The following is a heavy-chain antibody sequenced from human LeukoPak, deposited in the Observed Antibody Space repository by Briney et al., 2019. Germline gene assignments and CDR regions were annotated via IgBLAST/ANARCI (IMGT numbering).Heavy chain of an antibody. CDR2: IGTAGDT. D-gene: IGHD3-22*01. V-gene: IGHV3-13*01. J-gene: IGHJ3*02. Sequence: GGSLRLSCAASGFTFSSYDMHWVRQATGKGLEWVSAIGTAGDTYYPGSVKGRFTISRENAKNSLYLQMNSLRAGDTAVYYCARGTYYYDSSGSVHFDIWGQGTMVTVSS. CDR3: ARGTYYYDSSGSVHFDI. CDR1: GFTFSSYD.